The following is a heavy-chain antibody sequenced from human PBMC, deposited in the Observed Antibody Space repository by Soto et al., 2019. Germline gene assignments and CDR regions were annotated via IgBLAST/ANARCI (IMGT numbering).Heavy chain of an antibody. CDR3: ARGRSEHINIYGGYYNWFDP. D-gene: IGHD4-17*01. J-gene: IGHJ5*02. Sequence: QVQLVQSGAEVKKPGSSVKVSCKASGGTFSSYAISWVRQAPGQGLEWMGGIIPIFGTANYAQKFQGRVTITADESTSTAYMELSSLRAEDTAVYYCARGRSEHINIYGGYYNWFDPWGQGPLVTVSS. V-gene: IGHV1-69*01. CDR1: GGTFSSYA. CDR2: IIPIFGTA.